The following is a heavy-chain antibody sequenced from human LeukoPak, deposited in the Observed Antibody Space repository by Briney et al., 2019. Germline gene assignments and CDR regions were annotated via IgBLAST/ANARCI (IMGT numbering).Heavy chain of an antibody. CDR2: ISYDGNNE. D-gene: IGHD2-15*01. Sequence: PGGSLRLSCAASGFLFSSYGMHWVRQAPGKGLEWVAVISYDGNNEYYADSVKGRFTISRDNSKNTLHLQMNSLRAEDTAVYFCAKDLLGYCSGSSCPRNSIDYWGQGALVTVSS. CDR3: AKDLLGYCSGSSCPRNSIDY. J-gene: IGHJ4*02. V-gene: IGHV3-30*18. CDR1: GFLFSSYG.